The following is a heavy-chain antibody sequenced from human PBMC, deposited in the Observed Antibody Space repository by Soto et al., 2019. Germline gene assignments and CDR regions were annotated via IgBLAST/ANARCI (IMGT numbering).Heavy chain of an antibody. V-gene: IGHV4-59*01. J-gene: IGHJ4*02. CDR2: IYYSGST. CDR1: GGSISSYY. D-gene: IGHD5-12*01. CDR3: ARAGSTGHDSKDGYKGYFDY. Sequence: SETLSLTCTVSGGSISSYYWSWIRQPPGKGLEWIGYIYYSGSTNYNPSLKSRVTISVDTSRNQFSLKLSSVTAADTAVYYCARAGSTGHDSKDGYKGYFDYWGQGTLVTVSS.